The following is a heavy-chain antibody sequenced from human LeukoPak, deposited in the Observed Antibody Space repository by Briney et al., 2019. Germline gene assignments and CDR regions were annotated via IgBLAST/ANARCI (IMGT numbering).Heavy chain of an antibody. CDR3: AKDLCSGGSCYYFDY. Sequence: PGGSLRLSCTASGFTFSNYWMNWVRQAPGKGLQWVGNIKEDGSDKYYVDSVKGRFTISRDNSKNTLYLQMNSLRAEDTAVYYCAKDLCSGGSCYYFDYWGQGTLVTVSS. J-gene: IGHJ4*02. CDR2: IKEDGSDK. V-gene: IGHV3-7*01. CDR1: GFTFSNYW. D-gene: IGHD2-15*01.